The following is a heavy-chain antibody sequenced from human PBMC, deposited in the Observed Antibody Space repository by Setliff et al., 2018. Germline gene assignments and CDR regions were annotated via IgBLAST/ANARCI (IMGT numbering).Heavy chain of an antibody. J-gene: IGHJ6*02. CDR3: ARDSRGLVPAAIEGSYYYYGMDV. CDR1: GGTFNSYD. D-gene: IGHD2-2*02. V-gene: IGHV1-69*13. CDR2: IIPIFGTA. Sequence: SVKVSCKTSGGTFNSYDISWVRQAPGQGLEWMGGIIPIFGTANYAQKFQGRVTITADESTSTAYMELSSLRSEDTAVYYCARDSRGLVPAAIEGSYYYYGMDVWGQGTTVTVSS.